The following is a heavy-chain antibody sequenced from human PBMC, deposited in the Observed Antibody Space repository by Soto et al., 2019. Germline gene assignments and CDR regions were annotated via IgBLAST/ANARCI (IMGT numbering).Heavy chain of an antibody. CDR1: GGTFSSYA. J-gene: IGHJ4*02. V-gene: IGHV1-69*01. CDR2: IIPIFGTA. Sequence: QVQLVQSGAEVKKPGSSVKVSCKASGGTFSSYAISWVRQAPGQGLEWMGGIIPIFGTANYAQKFQGRVTITADESTSPAYMELSSLRSEATAVYYCAITYYYGSGSLGTDYWGQGTLVTVS. CDR3: AITYYYGSGSLGTDY. D-gene: IGHD3-10*01.